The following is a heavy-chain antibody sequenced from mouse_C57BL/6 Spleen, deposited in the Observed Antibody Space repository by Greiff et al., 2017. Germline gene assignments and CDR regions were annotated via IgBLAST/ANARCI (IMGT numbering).Heavy chain of an antibody. Sequence: EVQRVESGAELVRPGASVKLSCTASGFNIKDYYMHWVKQRPEQGLEWIGRIDPEDGDTEYAPKFQGKATMTADTSSNTAYLQLSSRTSEDTAVYYCTFYYSNSYAMDYWGQGTSVTGSS. CDR3: TFYYSNSYAMDY. CDR2: IDPEDGDT. D-gene: IGHD2-5*01. J-gene: IGHJ4*01. V-gene: IGHV14-1*01. CDR1: GFNIKDYY.